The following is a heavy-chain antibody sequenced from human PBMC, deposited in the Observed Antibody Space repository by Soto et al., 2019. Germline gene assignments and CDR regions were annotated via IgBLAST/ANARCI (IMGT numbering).Heavy chain of an antibody. CDR2: IYHSGST. J-gene: IGHJ5*02. V-gene: IGHV4-30-2*01. CDR1: GGSISSGGYS. CDR3: ARGTGYDFWRGNWFDP. D-gene: IGHD3-3*01. Sequence: ASETLSLTCAVSGGSISSGGYSWSWIRQPPGKGLEWIGYIYHSGSTYYNPSLKSRVTISVDRSKNQFSLKLSSVTAADTAVYYCARGTGYDFWRGNWFDPWGQGTLVTVSS.